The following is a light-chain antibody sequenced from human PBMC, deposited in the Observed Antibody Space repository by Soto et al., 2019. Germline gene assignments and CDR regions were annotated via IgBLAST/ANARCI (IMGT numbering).Light chain of an antibody. Sequence: DMQMPQSPSPLSASVGDRVTITSPASQSISSRLAWYQQKPVKAPELLIYKAPSLESGVPSRFSGSGSGTEFTLNISSLQPADFATYYCQQYNSYTITFGHGTRLDI. CDR2: KAP. J-gene: IGKJ5*01. V-gene: IGKV1-5*03. CDR1: QSISSR. CDR3: QQYNSYTIT.